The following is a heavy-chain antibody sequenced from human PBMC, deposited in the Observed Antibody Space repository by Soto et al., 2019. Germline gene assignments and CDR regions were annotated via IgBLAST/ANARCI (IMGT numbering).Heavy chain of an antibody. CDR1: GGSFSGYY. Sequence: SETLSLTCAVYGGSFSGYYWSWIRQPPGKGLEWIGEINHSGSTNYNPSLKSRVTISVDTSKNQFSLKLSSVTAADTAVYYCARGKKNNWNYNYYYMDVWGKGTTVTVSS. CDR3: ARGKKNNWNYNYYYMDV. V-gene: IGHV4-34*01. D-gene: IGHD1-20*01. J-gene: IGHJ6*03. CDR2: INHSGST.